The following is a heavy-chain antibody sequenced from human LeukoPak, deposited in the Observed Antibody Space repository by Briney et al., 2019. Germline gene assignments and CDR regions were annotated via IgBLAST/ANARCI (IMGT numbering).Heavy chain of an antibody. CDR1: RFTLSNYW. Sequence: GGSLRLSCAASRFTLSNYWMSWVRQAPGKGLEWVASIKQDGSETYYVDSVKGRFTISRDNAKNSLSLQMNSLRAEDTAVYYCARQRGSGCLDYWGQGTLVTVSS. CDR3: ARQRGSGCLDY. V-gene: IGHV3-7*01. D-gene: IGHD6-19*01. CDR2: IKQDGSET. J-gene: IGHJ4*02.